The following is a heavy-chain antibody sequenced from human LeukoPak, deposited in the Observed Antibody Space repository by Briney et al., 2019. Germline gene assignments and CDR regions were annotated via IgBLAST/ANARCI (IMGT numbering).Heavy chain of an antibody. CDR3: AKGYYDYVWGSYYFDY. V-gene: IGHV3-23*01. CDR1: GFTFSSYA. CDR2: ISGSGGST. J-gene: IGHJ4*02. Sequence: GGSLRLSCAASGFTFSSYAMSWVRQAPGKGLEWASAISGSGGSTYYADSVKGRFTISRDNSRDTLYLQMNSLRAEDTAVYYCAKGYYDYVWGSYYFDYWGQGTLVTVSS. D-gene: IGHD3-16*01.